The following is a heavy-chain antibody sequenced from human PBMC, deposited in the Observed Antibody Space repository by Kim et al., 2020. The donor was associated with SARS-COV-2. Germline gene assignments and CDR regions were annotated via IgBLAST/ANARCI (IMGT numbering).Heavy chain of an antibody. CDR2: ISTKTGKP. CDR1: GYRFTTYG. J-gene: IGHJ5*02. CDR3: VRDQAVAGPYNWFDP. Sequence: ASVKVSCKASGYRFTTYGINWLRQAPGQGLEWMGWISTKTGKPTYAQGFTGRFVFSLSTSVSTTYLQIAGLQAEDTAVYYCVRDQAVAGPYNWFDPWGQGTLVTVSS. D-gene: IGHD6-19*01. V-gene: IGHV7-4-1*01.